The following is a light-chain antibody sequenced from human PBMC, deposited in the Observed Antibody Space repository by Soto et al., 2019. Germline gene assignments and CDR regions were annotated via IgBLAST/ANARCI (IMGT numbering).Light chain of an antibody. CDR1: QSVSSSY. CDR2: GAS. J-gene: IGKJ3*01. V-gene: IGKV3-20*01. CDR3: QQYGSSTPT. Sequence: EIVLTQSPGTLSLSPGERATLSCRASQSVSSSYLAWYQQKPGQAPRLLIYGASSRATDIPDRFSGSGSGTDFTLTISRLDPEDFQVYYCQQYGSSTPTFGTGTKVD.